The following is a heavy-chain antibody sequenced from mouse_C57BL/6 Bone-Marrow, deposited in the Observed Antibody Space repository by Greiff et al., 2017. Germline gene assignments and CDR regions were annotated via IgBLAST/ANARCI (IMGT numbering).Heavy chain of an antibody. CDR3: AREGPWFAY. J-gene: IGHJ3*01. CDR1: GYTFTDYY. V-gene: IGHV1-19*01. CDR2: INPYNGGT. Sequence: VQLKESGPVLVKPGASVKMSCKASGYTFTDYYMNWVKQSHGKSLEWIGVINPYNGGTSYNPKFKGKATLTVDKYSSTAYMELNSLTSEDSAVYYCAREGPWFAYWGQGTLVTVSA.